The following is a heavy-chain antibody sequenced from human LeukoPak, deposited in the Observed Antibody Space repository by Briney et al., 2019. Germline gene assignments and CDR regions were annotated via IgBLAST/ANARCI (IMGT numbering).Heavy chain of an antibody. J-gene: IGHJ4*02. CDR2: INHSGST. Sequence: SETLSLTCAVYGGSFSGYYWSWIRQPPGKGLEWIGEINHSGSTNYNPSLKSRVTISVDKSKNQFSLKLSPVTAADTAVYYCARPAAAGTENYFDYWGQGTLVTVSS. CDR1: GGSFSGYY. D-gene: IGHD6-13*01. V-gene: IGHV4-34*01. CDR3: ARPAAAGTENYFDY.